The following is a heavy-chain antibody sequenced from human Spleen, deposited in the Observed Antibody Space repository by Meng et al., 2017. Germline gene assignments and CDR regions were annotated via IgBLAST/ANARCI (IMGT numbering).Heavy chain of an antibody. CDR1: GYTFTSYY. CDR2: INPSSGRT. V-gene: IGHV1-46*01. Sequence: ASVKVSCKASGYTFTSYYIHWVRQAPGQGLQWMGVINPSSGRTSYAQKFQGRVTVTSDTSTSTVYMELGSLRSEDTAVYYCTRDYYFDTGGFYSHFDYWGQGTPVTVSS. D-gene: IGHD3-22*01. J-gene: IGHJ4*02. CDR3: TRDYYFDTGGFYSHFDY.